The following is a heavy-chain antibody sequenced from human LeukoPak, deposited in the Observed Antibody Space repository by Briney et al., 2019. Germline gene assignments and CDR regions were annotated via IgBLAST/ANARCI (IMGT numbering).Heavy chain of an antibody. Sequence: ASVKVSCKASGYTFSGNYIHWVRQAPGQGLDWGGWINPKNGATNYAQRFQGRVTMTRVTSINTAYMELNSLTSDDTAVYYCARDMTSQAFDYWGQGTLVTVSS. D-gene: IGHD3-16*01. CDR1: GYTFSGNY. V-gene: IGHV1-2*02. CDR3: ARDMTSQAFDY. J-gene: IGHJ4*02. CDR2: INPKNGAT.